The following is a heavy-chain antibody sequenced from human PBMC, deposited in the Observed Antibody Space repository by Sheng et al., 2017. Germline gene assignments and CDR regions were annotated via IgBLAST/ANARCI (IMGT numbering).Heavy chain of an antibody. CDR3: LGVHGH. CDR1: EFTVRNNH. J-gene: IGHJ1*01. Sequence: HLVESGGGGLVXPGGSLRLSCVASEFTVRNNHMSWVRQAPGKGLECVSVSSGDGSTHYXDSVKGRFSISRDNSKNTLSLQMNSLRTEDTALYYCLGVHGHWGQGTLVTVSS. V-gene: IGHV3-66*02. CDR2: SSGDGST.